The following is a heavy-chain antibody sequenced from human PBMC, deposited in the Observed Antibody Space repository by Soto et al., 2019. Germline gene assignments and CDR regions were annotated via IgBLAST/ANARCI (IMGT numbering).Heavy chain of an antibody. CDR3: AIDPQLAAMVGGYYYGMGV. J-gene: IGHJ6*02. V-gene: IGHV1-3*01. D-gene: IGHD3-10*01. CDR2: LNAGNGKT. CDR1: GYTFTSYA. Sequence: ASVKVSCKASGYTFTSYALHWVRPAPGQRLEGMGWLNAGNGKTKYSQKFQGRVTITRDTSASTAYMELSSLRSEDTAVYYCAIDPQLAAMVGGYYYGMGVWGQGTTVTVS.